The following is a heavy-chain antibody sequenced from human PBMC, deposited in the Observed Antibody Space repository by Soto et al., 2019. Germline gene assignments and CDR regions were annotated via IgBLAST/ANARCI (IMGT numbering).Heavy chain of an antibody. CDR2: IYYSGST. V-gene: IGHV4-31*03. CDR1: GGSISSGGYY. CDR3: ARSSTSANYFDY. Sequence: QVQLQESGPGLVKPSQTLSLTCTVSGGSISSGGYYWSWIRQYPGKGLEWIGYIYYSGSTYYIPSLKSRVTISVDTSKNQFSLKLSSVTAADTAVYYCARSSTSANYFDYWCQRTLVTVSS. D-gene: IGHD2-2*01. J-gene: IGHJ4*02.